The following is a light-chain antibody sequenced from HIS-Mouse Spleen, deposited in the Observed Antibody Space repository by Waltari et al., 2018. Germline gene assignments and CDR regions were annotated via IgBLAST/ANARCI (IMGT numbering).Light chain of an antibody. V-gene: IGKV4-1*01. CDR2: WAS. CDR1: HSVLYSSNNKNY. Sequence: DIVMTQSPASLPVSVAEMATINCKFSHSVLYSSNNKNYLAWYQQKPGQPPKRLIYWASTRESGVPERFSGSGSGTDFTLTISSLQAEDVAVYYCQQYYSTPHTFGQGTKLEIK. CDR3: QQYYSTPHT. J-gene: IGKJ2*01.